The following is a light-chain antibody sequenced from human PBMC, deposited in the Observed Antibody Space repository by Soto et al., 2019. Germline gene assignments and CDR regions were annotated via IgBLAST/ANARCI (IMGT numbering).Light chain of an antibody. Sequence: SYELTQPPSMSVSPGQTASITCSGDKLGDKYACWYQQKPGQSPVLVIYQDNKRPSGIPERFSGSNSGNTATLTISGTQAIDEADYYCQAWDSSTAVFGGGTQLTVL. CDR3: QAWDSSTAV. J-gene: IGLJ7*01. V-gene: IGLV3-1*01. CDR1: KLGDKY. CDR2: QDN.